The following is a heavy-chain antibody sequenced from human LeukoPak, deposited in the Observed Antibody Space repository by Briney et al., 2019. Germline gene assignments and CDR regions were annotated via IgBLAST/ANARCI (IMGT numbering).Heavy chain of an antibody. CDR2: IHSSGRT. Sequence: AETLSLTCTVSGRPINNDYWSSVRRSPGEGLEWIGYIHSSGRTNIKPSRKSRVTIGVDTSKNQVSLNLRSMTAADTAVYYCARYTYDYGSGFIAYFDSWGRGILVTVSS. J-gene: IGHJ4*02. V-gene: IGHV4-59*12. CDR3: ARYTYDYGSGFIAYFDS. CDR1: GRPINNDY. D-gene: IGHD3-22*01.